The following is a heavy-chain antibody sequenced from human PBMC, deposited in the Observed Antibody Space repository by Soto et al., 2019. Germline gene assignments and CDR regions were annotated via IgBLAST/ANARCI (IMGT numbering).Heavy chain of an antibody. CDR2: IYYSGST. CDR1: GGSISSGVYY. CDR3: ARQSEYYYASGRAAPLYGMDV. V-gene: IGHV4-30-4*08. J-gene: IGHJ6*02. D-gene: IGHD3-10*01. Sequence: PSETLSLTCTVSGGSISSGVYYWSWIRQHPGKGLEWIGYIYYSGSTYYNPSLKSRVTISVDTSKNQFSLKLSSVTAADTAVYYCARQSEYYYASGRAAPLYGMDVWGQGTTVTVSS.